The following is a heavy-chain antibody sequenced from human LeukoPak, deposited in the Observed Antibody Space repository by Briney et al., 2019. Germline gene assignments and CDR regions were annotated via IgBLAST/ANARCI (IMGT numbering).Heavy chain of an antibody. Sequence: GGSLRLSCAASGFTFSSYDMTWVRQTPGKGLEWVSSISSSSSYIYYADSVKGRFTISRDNAKNSLYLQMNSLRAEDTAVYYCARDAITMVRGVIPRDWFDPWGQGTLVTVSS. CDR1: GFTFSSYD. CDR2: ISSSSSYI. J-gene: IGHJ5*02. V-gene: IGHV3-21*01. D-gene: IGHD3-10*01. CDR3: ARDAITMVRGVIPRDWFDP.